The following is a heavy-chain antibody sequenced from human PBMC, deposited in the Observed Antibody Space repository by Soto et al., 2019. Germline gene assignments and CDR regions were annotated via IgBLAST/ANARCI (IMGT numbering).Heavy chain of an antibody. CDR3: AREWVVVAAPLGNWFDP. V-gene: IGHV4-59*01. D-gene: IGHD2-15*01. J-gene: IGHJ5*02. CDR2: IYYSGST. Sequence: SETLSLTCTVSGGSISSYYWSWIRQPPGKGLEWIGYIYYSGSTNYNPSLKSRVTISVDTSKNQFSLKLSSVTAADTAVYYCAREWVVVAAPLGNWFDPWGQGTLVTVSS. CDR1: GGSISSYY.